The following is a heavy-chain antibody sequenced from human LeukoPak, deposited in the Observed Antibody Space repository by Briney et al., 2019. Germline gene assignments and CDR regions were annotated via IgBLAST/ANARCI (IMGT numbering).Heavy chain of an antibody. Sequence: SETLSLTCTVSGGSISSYYWSWIRQPPGKGLEWIGYIYNGGSTSYNPSLKSRVTISADTSKNQFSLKLSSVSAADTAVYYCARDRGSSGNNYYFDYWGQGTLVTVSS. D-gene: IGHD6-19*01. J-gene: IGHJ4*02. CDR2: IYNGGST. V-gene: IGHV4-59*01. CDR3: ARDRGSSGNNYYFDY. CDR1: GGSISSYY.